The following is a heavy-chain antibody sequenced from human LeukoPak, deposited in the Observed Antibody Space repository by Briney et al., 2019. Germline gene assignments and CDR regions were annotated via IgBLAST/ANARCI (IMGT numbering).Heavy chain of an antibody. J-gene: IGHJ3*02. Sequence: GESLKIACQGSGYSFNTHWIAWVRQMPGKGLEWMGFFYPGDSDTRYSPSFQGQVTMSADKSITTAYLQWRSLRASDTAVYFCARPPRAGNDAYDIWGQGTLVTVSS. CDR1: GYSFNTHW. CDR2: FYPGDSDT. CDR3: ARPPRAGNDAYDI. V-gene: IGHV5-51*01. D-gene: IGHD6-13*01.